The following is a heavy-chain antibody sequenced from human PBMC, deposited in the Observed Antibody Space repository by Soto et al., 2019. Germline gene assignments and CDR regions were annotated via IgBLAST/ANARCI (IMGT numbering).Heavy chain of an antibody. CDR3: SRDAWGGP. CDR1: GFNVNDYY. D-gene: IGHD3-10*01. V-gene: IGHV3-11*01. J-gene: IGHJ5*02. CDR2: INSDGTTT. Sequence: QVQLVQSGGGLVKPGGSLRLSCEASGFNVNDYYMSWIRQAPGKGLEWVSDINSDGTTTHYADSVKGRFTISRDNAKNSLYLQMVSLTVDHTAVYYCSRDAWGGPSGQGTLVTVSS.